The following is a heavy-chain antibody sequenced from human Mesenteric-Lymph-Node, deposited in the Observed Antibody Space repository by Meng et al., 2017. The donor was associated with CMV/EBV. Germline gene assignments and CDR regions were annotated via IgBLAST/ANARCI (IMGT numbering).Heavy chain of an antibody. CDR2: INHSGST. Sequence: VYGGSFSGYSFSWIRPPPGKWLGLIGEINHSGSTNSHPSLKGRVTISVDTSKNQFSLKLSSVTAADTAVYYCARFPVGNNWNYGGGYWGQGTLVTVSS. V-gene: IGHV4-34*01. D-gene: IGHD1-7*01. J-gene: IGHJ4*02. CDR1: GGSFSGYS. CDR3: ARFPVGNNWNYGGGY.